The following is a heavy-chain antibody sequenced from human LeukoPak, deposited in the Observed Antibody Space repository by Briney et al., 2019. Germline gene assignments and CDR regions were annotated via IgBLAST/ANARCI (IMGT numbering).Heavy chain of an antibody. D-gene: IGHD3-9*01. Sequence: GGSLRLSCAASGFTFSTYAMHWVRQAPGKGLEWVAGISYDGNNKYYADSVKGRFTISRDNSKNTLYLQMNSLRAEDTAVYYCARDYTGYFPWGQGTLVIVSS. CDR1: GFTFSTYA. CDR2: ISYDGNNK. V-gene: IGHV3-30-3*01. CDR3: ARDYTGYFP. J-gene: IGHJ5*02.